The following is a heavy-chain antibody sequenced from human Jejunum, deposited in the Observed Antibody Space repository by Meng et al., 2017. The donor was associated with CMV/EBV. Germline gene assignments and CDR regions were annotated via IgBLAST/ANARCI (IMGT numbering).Heavy chain of an antibody. CDR2: INGDGAST. V-gene: IGHV3-74*01. CDR3: ARSVGRYNLFDP. J-gene: IGHJ5*02. Sequence: SGFLFCNHRVHWFLHAPGKGLVWFSRINGDGASTSSADSVKGRFTISSVNPSNTVYLEMNSVRAEDTAMYYCARSVGRYNLFDPWGQGPLLPLSS. CDR1: GFLFCNHR.